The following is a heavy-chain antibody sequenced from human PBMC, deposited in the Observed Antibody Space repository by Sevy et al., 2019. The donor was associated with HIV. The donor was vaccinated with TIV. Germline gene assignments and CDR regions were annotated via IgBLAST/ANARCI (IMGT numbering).Heavy chain of an antibody. V-gene: IGHV1-18*01. Sequence: ASVKVSCKASGYTFTSYGISWVRQAPGQGLEWMGWISAYNGNTNYAQKLQGRVTMTTDTSTSTAYMELRSLRSDDTAVYYCARSTYDFWSASYFDYWGQGTLVTVSS. CDR2: ISAYNGNT. D-gene: IGHD3-3*01. J-gene: IGHJ4*02. CDR3: ARSTYDFWSASYFDY. CDR1: GYTFTSYG.